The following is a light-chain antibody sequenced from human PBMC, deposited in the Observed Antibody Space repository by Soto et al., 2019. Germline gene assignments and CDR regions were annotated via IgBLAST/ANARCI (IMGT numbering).Light chain of an antibody. CDR3: CSYAGSSALYV. CDR2: EVS. Sequence: QSALTQPASVSGSPGQSITISCSGTSSDVGSYNLVSWYQQHPGKAPKLMIYEVSKRPSGLSNRFSGSKSGNTASLTISGLQAEDEAGYYCCSYAGSSALYVFGTGTKLTVL. J-gene: IGLJ1*01. CDR1: SSDVGSYNL. V-gene: IGLV2-23*02.